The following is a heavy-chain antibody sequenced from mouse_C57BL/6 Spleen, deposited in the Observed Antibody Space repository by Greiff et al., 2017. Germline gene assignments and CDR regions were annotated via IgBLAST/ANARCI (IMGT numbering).Heavy chain of an antibody. J-gene: IGHJ3*01. D-gene: IGHD2-4*01. Sequence: QVQLQQSGAELVRPGSSVKLSCKASGYTFTSYWMHWVKQRPIQGLEWIGNIDPSDSETHYNQKFKDKATLTVDKSSSTAYMQLSSLTSEDSAVYYCARSGDYDEACAYWGQGTLVTVSA. V-gene: IGHV1-52*01. CDR1: GYTFTSYW. CDR2: IDPSDSET. CDR3: ARSGDYDEACAY.